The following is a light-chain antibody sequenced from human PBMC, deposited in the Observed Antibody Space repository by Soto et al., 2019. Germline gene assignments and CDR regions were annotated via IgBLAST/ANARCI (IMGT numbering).Light chain of an antibody. CDR1: QAIRND. CDR3: LQHNVFPQT. CDR2: GSS. Sequence: FQITQSPSSLSASVRYRFTITWRASQAIRNDLEWYQQKXGRAPKRLIYGSSSLQSGVPSRFRGSGSGTEFTLTISSLQPEDFATYYCLQHNVFPQTFGQGTKVDIK. V-gene: IGKV1-17*01. J-gene: IGKJ1*01.